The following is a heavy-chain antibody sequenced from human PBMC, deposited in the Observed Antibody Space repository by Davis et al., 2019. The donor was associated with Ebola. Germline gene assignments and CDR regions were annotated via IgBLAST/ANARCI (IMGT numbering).Heavy chain of an antibody. Sequence: PGGSLRLSCAASGFTFSSYAMSWVRQAPGKGLEWVSAISGSGGSTYYADSVKGRFTISRDNSKNTLYLQMNSLGAEDTAVYYCAKDFILEGSGSYYNGNFDYWGQGTLVTVSS. D-gene: IGHD3-10*01. CDR3: AKDFILEGSGSYYNGNFDY. V-gene: IGHV3-23*01. CDR2: ISGSGGST. J-gene: IGHJ4*02. CDR1: GFTFSSYA.